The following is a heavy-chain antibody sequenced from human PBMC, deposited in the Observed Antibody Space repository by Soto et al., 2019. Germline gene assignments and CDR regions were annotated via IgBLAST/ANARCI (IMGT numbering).Heavy chain of an antibody. CDR2: ISAYNGNT. D-gene: IGHD2-2*01. CDR3: ARDRYCSSTSCYLAYWFDP. CDR1: GYTFTSYG. V-gene: IGHV1-18*04. J-gene: IGHJ5*02. Sequence: ASVKVSCKASGYTFTSYGISWVRQAPGQGLEWMGWISAYNGNTNYAQKLQGRVTMTTDTSTSTAYMELRSLRSDDTAVYYCARDRYCSSTSCYLAYWFDPWGQGTLVIVSS.